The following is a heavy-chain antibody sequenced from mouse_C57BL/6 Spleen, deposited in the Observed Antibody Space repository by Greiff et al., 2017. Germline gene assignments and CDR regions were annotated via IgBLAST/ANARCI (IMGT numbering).Heavy chain of an antibody. CDR2: IYPGNSDT. J-gene: IGHJ4*01. CDR3: TYYSNYEYYAMDY. V-gene: IGHV1-5*01. CDR1: GYTFTSYW. Sequence: VQLQQSGTVLARPGASVKMSCKTSGYTFTSYWMHWVKQRPGQGLEWIGAIYPGNSDTSYNQKFKGKAKLTAVTSASTAYMELSSLTNEDSAVYYCTYYSNYEYYAMDYWGQGTSVTVSS. D-gene: IGHD2-5*01.